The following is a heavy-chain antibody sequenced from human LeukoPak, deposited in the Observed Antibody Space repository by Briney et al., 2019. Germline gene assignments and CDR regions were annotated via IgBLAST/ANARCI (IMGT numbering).Heavy chain of an antibody. D-gene: IGHD2-15*01. J-gene: IGHJ6*02. CDR1: GGSFSGYY. CDR3: ARVRTVVRGLGLNV. Sequence: SETLSLTCAVYGGSFSGYYWSWIRQPPGKGLEWIGEINHSGSTNYNPSLKSRVTISVDTSKNQFSLKLSSVTAADTAVYYCARVRTVVRGLGLNVWGQGTTVTVSS. CDR2: INHSGST. V-gene: IGHV4-34*01.